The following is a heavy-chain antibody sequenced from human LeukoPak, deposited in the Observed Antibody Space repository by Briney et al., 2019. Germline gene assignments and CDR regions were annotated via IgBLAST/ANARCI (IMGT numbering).Heavy chain of an antibody. D-gene: IGHD6-13*01. V-gene: IGHV4-4*02. CDR2: ISLAGQT. CDR1: GGSISGTNW. Sequence: SGTLSLTCGVSGGSISGTNWWSWVRQPPGQGLEWIGEISLAGQTNYNPSLNGRVTMSLDKSSNQLSLHLTSVTAADTAVYYCARQQLSQLYYFDNWGQGTLVTVSS. CDR3: ARQQLSQLYYFDN. J-gene: IGHJ4*02.